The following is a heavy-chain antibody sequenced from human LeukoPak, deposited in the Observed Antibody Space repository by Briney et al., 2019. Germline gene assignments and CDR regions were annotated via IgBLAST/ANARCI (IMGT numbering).Heavy chain of an antibody. CDR3: AKVMKGSERLTMVRGVIIKTAGLYYMDV. CDR1: GFTFSSSA. J-gene: IGHJ6*03. V-gene: IGHV3-23*01. CDR2: ISASGGST. D-gene: IGHD3-10*01. Sequence: GGSLRLSCAASGFTFSSSAISWVRQAPGKGLEWVSSISASGGSTNYADSVKGRFTISRDNSKNTVYLQMNSLRAEDTAVYYCAKVMKGSERLTMVRGVIIKTAGLYYMDVWGKGTTVTVSS.